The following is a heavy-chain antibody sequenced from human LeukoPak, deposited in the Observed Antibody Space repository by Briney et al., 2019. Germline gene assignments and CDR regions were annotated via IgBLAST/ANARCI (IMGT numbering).Heavy chain of an antibody. V-gene: IGHV1-2*02. CDR3: AKDYCGSECFSPPES. Sequence: ASVKVSCKASGYTFPAYYVHWVRQAPGQGLEWMGWISPNSGGTKYAQKFQGRVTMTSDTSMSTAYIELSRLRSDDAAVYYCAKDYCGSECFSPPESWGQGTLVTVSS. CDR1: GYTFPAYY. J-gene: IGHJ5*02. CDR2: ISPNSGGT. D-gene: IGHD3-10*01.